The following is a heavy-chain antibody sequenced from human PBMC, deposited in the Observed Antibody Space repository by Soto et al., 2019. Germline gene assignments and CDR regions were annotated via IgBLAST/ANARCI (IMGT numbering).Heavy chain of an antibody. D-gene: IGHD2-2*01. CDR1: GYTLTELS. V-gene: IGHV1-24*01. CDR2: FDPEDGET. Sequence: QVQLVQSGAEVKKPGASVKVSCKVSGYTLTELSMHWVRQAPGKGLEWMGGFDPEDGETIYAQKFQGRVTMTEDTSTDTAYMELSSLRSEDTAVYYCATATSSTSSVNYYYGMDVWGQGTTVTVSS. CDR3: ATATSSTSSVNYYYGMDV. J-gene: IGHJ6*02.